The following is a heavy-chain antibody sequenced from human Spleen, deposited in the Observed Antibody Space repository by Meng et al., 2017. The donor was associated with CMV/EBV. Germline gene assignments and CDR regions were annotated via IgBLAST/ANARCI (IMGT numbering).Heavy chain of an antibody. CDR3: ARAQYHYDSTAFFEH. Sequence: DSINSGGVYWSWIRQHPGKGLEWIGYIYHTGTTSYNPSLKSRVSISVDTSKNQFSLKLSSMTAADTAVYYCARAQYHYDSTAFFEHWGQGALVTVSS. D-gene: IGHD3-22*01. CDR1: DSINSGGVY. CDR2: IYHTGTT. J-gene: IGHJ4*02. V-gene: IGHV4-31*02.